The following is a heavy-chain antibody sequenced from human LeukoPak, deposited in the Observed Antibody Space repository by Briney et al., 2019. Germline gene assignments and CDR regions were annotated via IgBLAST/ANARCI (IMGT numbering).Heavy chain of an antibody. J-gene: IGHJ4*02. CDR3: AREPQYYDFWSGPPGDY. D-gene: IGHD3-3*01. CDR1: GYTFTSYG. V-gene: IGHV1-18*01. Sequence: ASVKVSCKASGYTFTSYGISWVRQAPVQGLEWMGWISAYNGNTNYAQKLQGRVTMTTDTSTSTAYMELRSLRSDDTAVYYCAREPQYYDFWSGPPGDYWGQGTLVTVSS. CDR2: ISAYNGNT.